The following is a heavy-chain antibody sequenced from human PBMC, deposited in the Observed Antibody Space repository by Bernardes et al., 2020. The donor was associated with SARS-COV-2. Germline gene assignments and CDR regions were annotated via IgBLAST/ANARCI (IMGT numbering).Heavy chain of an antibody. CDR2: FDPEDGET. D-gene: IGHD3-10*01. CDR1: GYTLTELS. CDR3: ATDKRATMVRGVRPIGYYYCGMDV. Sequence: ASVKVSCKVSGYTLTELSMHWVRQAPGKGLEWMGGFDPEDGETIYAQKFQGRVTMTEDTSTDTAYMELSSLRSEDTAVYYCATDKRATMVRGVRPIGYYYCGMDVWGQGTTVTVSS. J-gene: IGHJ6*02. V-gene: IGHV1-24*01.